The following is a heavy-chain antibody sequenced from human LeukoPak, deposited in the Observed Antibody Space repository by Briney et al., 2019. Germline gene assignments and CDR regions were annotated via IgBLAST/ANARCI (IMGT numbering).Heavy chain of an antibody. CDR2: ISSSISYI. V-gene: IGHV3-21*01. J-gene: IGHJ3*02. Sequence: WWSLTLSCAASGFTFSSYSMNWVRQAPGKALEGVSSISSSISYIYYADSVNGQFTISRDNAKNSLYLQMNSLRAEDTAVSYCARAVYGFDAFDIWGQGTMVSVSS. CDR3: ARAVYGFDAFDI. CDR1: GFTFSSYS. D-gene: IGHD4-17*01.